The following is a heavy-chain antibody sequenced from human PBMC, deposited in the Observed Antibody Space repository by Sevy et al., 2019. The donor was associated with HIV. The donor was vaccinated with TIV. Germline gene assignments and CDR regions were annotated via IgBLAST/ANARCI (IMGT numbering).Heavy chain of an antibody. D-gene: IGHD2-8*01. Sequence: ASVKVSCKASGYIFTSYYIYWVRQAPGRGLEWMGVINPSGGSTNYAQTFQDRVTMTSDTSTSTVYMELSSLRSDDTAVYYCARGGVLMVRNTYFFDYWGQGTLVTVS. CDR3: ARGGVLMVRNTYFFDY. CDR1: GYIFTSYY. CDR2: INPSGGST. V-gene: IGHV1-46*01. J-gene: IGHJ4*02.